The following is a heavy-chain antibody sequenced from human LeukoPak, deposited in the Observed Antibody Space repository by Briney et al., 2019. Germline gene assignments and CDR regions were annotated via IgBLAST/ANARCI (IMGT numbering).Heavy chain of an antibody. D-gene: IGHD5-12*01. V-gene: IGHV3-73*01. CDR1: GFTFSGSA. CDR3: TRGSGYDYYYYGMDV. Sequence: PGGSLRLSCAASGFTFSGSAMHWVRQASGKGLEWVGRIRSKANSYATAYAASVKGRFTISRDDSKNTAYPQMNSLKTEDTAVYYCTRGSGYDYYYYGMDVWGQGTTVTVSS. J-gene: IGHJ6*02. CDR2: IRSKANSYAT.